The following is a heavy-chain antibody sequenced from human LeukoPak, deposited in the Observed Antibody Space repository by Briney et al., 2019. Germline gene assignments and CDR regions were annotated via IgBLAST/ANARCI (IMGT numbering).Heavy chain of an antibody. CDR1: GFTFSSYA. CDR2: ISGSGGST. CDR3: ARYCSGASCPEYYFDY. D-gene: IGHD2-15*01. V-gene: IGHV3-23*01. Sequence: GGSLRLSCAASGFTFSSYAMSWVRQAPGKGLEWVSAISGSGGSTYYADSVKGRFTISRDNSKNTLYLQMNSLRAEDTAVYYCARYCSGASCPEYYFDYWGQGTLVTVSS. J-gene: IGHJ4*02.